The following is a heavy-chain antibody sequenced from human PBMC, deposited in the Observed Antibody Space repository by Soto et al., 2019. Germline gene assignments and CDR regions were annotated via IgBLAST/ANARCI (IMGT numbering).Heavy chain of an antibody. D-gene: IGHD3-10*01. CDR1: GYTFTSYG. J-gene: IGHJ5*02. CDR3: ARDWFPPHGHWFDP. Sequence: GASVKVSCKASGYTFTSYGISWVRQAPGQGLEWMGWISAYNGNTNYAQKLQGRVTMTTDTSTSTAYMELRSLRSDDTAVYYCARDWFPPHGHWFDPWSQGTLVTVSS. V-gene: IGHV1-18*01. CDR2: ISAYNGNT.